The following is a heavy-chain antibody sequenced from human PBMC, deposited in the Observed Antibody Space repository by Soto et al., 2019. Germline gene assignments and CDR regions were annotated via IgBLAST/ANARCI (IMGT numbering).Heavy chain of an antibody. Sequence: EVQLLESGGGLVQPGGSLRLSCAASGFTFSSYAMSWVRQAPGKGLEWVSVIRGSGDSKYYADSVKGRFTISRDNSKNTLYLQMNSLRVEDTAVYYCAKRAYGSDFDYGGQGTLVTVSS. CDR1: GFTFSSYA. D-gene: IGHD3-10*01. CDR2: IRGSGDSK. J-gene: IGHJ4*02. CDR3: AKRAYGSDFDY. V-gene: IGHV3-23*01.